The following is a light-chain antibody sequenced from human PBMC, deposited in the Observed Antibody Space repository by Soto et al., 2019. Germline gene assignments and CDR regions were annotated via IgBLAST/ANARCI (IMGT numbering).Light chain of an antibody. J-gene: IGLJ2*01. Sequence: QSVLTQPPSVSVAPGQKVTISCSGSSSNIGDNYVSWYQQLPGTAPKLLIYDNNSRPSGIPDRFSGSKSGTSATLAITGLQTGDEADYYCETWDSSQSAVVFGGGTKLTVL. V-gene: IGLV1-51*01. CDR1: SSNIGDNY. CDR2: DNN. CDR3: ETWDSSQSAVV.